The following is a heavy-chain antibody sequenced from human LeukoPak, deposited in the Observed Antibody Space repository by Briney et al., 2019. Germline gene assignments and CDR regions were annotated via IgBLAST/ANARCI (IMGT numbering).Heavy chain of an antibody. J-gene: IGHJ6*04. V-gene: IGHV4-4*02. CDR1: GGSISSSNW. CDR3: ASQGDYYYYGMDV. CDR2: IYHSGST. Sequence: SETLSLTCAVSGGSISSSNWWSWVRPPPGKGREWIGEIYHSGSTNYNPSLKSRVTISVDKSKNQFSLKLSSVTAADTAVYYCASQGDYYYYGMDVWGEGTTVTVSS.